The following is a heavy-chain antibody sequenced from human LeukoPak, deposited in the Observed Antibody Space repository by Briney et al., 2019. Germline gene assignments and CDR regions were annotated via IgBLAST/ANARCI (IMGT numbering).Heavy chain of an antibody. V-gene: IGHV4-34*01. J-gene: IGHJ4*02. CDR3: ARAPGRVGELLY. CDR2: INHSGST. Sequence: SETLSLTCAVYGGSFSGYYWSWIRQPPGKGLEWVGEINHSGSTNYNPSLKSRVTISVDTSKNQFSLKLSSVTAADTAVYYCARAPGRVGELLYWGQGTLVTVSS. CDR1: GGSFSGYY. D-gene: IGHD3-10*01.